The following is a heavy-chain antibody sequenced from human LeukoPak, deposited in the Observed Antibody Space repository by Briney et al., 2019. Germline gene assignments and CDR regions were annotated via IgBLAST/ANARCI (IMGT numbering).Heavy chain of an antibody. D-gene: IGHD2-21*02. J-gene: IGHJ6*03. V-gene: IGHV3-53*01. Sequence: GGSLRPSCAASGFIVNRNYMGWVRQAPGKGLEWVSVIYSGGSTDYADSVKGRFTLSRDNSKNTLYLQMNTLRAEDTAVYYCARGPHDSPLKSYYHYYMDVWGKGTTVTVSS. CDR1: GFIVNRNY. CDR2: IYSGGST. CDR3: ARGPHDSPLKSYYHYYMDV.